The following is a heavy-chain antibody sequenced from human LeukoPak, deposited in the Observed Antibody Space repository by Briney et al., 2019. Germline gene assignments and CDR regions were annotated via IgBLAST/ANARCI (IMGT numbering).Heavy chain of an antibody. Sequence: GGAVPVSCPASGFTLYEYAMHWLRQAPGRGVEGVAGICLYSGRLGYAGSVKSRSTTSRDNAKNSLFMQMKSLRAEDTAFYYCAKDREPNDDVLTGPARGGYFDLWGRGTLVTVPT. CDR1: GFTLYEYA. CDR3: AKDREPNDDVLTGPARGGYFDL. V-gene: IGHV3-9*01. CDR2: ICLYSGRL. D-gene: IGHD3-9*01. J-gene: IGHJ2*01.